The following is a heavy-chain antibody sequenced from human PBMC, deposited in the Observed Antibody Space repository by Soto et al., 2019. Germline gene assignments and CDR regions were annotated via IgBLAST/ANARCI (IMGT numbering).Heavy chain of an antibody. CDR3: ARVGRALGDLVY. CDR2: ISAYNGNT. D-gene: IGHD3-16*01. Sequence: GASVKVSCKASGYTFVTYGISWVRQAPGQGLEWMGWISAYNGNTNYAQKLQGRVTMTTDTSTSTAYMELRSLRSDDTAIYYCARVGRALGDLVYWGPGTLLTVSS. CDR1: GYTFVTYG. V-gene: IGHV1-18*01. J-gene: IGHJ4*02.